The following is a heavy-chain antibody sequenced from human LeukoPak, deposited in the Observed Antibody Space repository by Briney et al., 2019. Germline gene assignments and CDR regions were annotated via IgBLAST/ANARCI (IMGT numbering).Heavy chain of an antibody. D-gene: IGHD3-22*01. CDR3: ARDRDSSGYYSH. V-gene: IGHV1-18*04. Sequence: GASVKVSCKASGYTFTGYYMHWVRPAPGQGLEWMGWISAYNGNTNYAQKLQGRVTMTTDTSTSTAYMELRSLRSDDTAVYHCARDRDSSGYYSHWGQGTLVTVSS. J-gene: IGHJ4*02. CDR1: GYTFTGYY. CDR2: ISAYNGNT.